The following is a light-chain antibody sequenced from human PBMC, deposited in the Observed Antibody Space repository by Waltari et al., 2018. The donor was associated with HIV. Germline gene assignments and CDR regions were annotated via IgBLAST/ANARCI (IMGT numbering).Light chain of an antibody. CDR1: SSDVGAYEY. V-gene: IGLV2-14*01. J-gene: IGLJ2*01. Sequence: QSALTQPASMFGSPGQSITISCTGTSSDVGAYEYVAWYQHHPGKAPKLLISDVSNRPSGVSHRFSGSKSGNTASLTISGLQADDEALYYFSSYTHNHRILFGGGTNLTVL. CDR3: SSYTHNHRIL. CDR2: DVS.